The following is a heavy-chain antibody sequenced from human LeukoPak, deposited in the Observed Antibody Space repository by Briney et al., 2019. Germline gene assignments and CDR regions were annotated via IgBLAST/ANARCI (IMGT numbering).Heavy chain of an antibody. D-gene: IGHD2-2*01. CDR2: ISYDGSNK. Sequence: GRSLRLSCAASGFTFSSYAMHWVRQAPGKGLEWVAVISYDGSNKYYADSVKGRFTIPRDNSKNTLYLQMNSLRAEDTAVYYCAKDPSSLYCNSTSCSPYGMDVWGKGTTVTVSS. V-gene: IGHV3-30*18. CDR1: GFTFSSYA. CDR3: AKDPSSLYCNSTSCSPYGMDV. J-gene: IGHJ6*04.